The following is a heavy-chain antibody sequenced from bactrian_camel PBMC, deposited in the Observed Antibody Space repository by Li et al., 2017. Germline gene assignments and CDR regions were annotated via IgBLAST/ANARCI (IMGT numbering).Heavy chain of an antibody. V-gene: IGHV3S9*01. CDR2: IDAHGRT. Sequence: HVQLVESGGGSVQAGGSLRLSCVQSGYTYSTYCVTWSRQVPGKEREGLAGIDAHGRTSYVDSVKGRFTISQNSAKNTWYLEMTSLKPEDSAMYYCAISYGPDERGCLRAVAGGRGYNMDFWGKGTQVTVS. J-gene: IGHJ7*01. CDR1: GYTYSTYC. D-gene: IGHD7*01.